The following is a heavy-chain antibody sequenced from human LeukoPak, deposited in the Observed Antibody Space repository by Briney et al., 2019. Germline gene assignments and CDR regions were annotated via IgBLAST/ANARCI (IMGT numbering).Heavy chain of an antibody. CDR3: AKPPPEYSGTWYSPPFDY. CDR1: GFTFSSYA. CDR2: VSGSGDNT. D-gene: IGHD6-13*01. Sequence: GGSLRLSCAASGFTFSSYAMGWVRQAPGKGLEWVSAVSGSGDNTHYADSVKGRFTISRDNSKNTLYLQMNSLRAEDTAVYYCAKPPPEYSGTWYSPPFDYWGQGTLVTVSS. J-gene: IGHJ4*02. V-gene: IGHV3-23*01.